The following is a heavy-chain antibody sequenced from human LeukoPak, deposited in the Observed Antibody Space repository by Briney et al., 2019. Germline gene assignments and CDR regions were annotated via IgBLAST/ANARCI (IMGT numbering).Heavy chain of an antibody. V-gene: IGHV1-69*13. D-gene: IGHD6-6*01. J-gene: IGHJ4*02. CDR3: AKEDSSSSLVDY. CDR2: IIPIFGTA. Sequence: ASVKVSCKASGGTFSSYAISWVRQAPGQGLEWMGGIIPIFGTANYAQKLQGRVTITADESTSTAYMELSSLRSEDTAVYYCAKEDSSSSLVDYWGQGTLVTVSS. CDR1: GGTFSSYA.